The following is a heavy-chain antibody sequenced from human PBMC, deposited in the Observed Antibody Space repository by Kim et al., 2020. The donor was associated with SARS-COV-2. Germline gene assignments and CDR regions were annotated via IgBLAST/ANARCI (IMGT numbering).Heavy chain of an antibody. Sequence: TPPSKRRVTISVAKSQNQFALKLSSVTAADTAVYYCARSSSGWYRGAFDIWGQGTMVTVSS. CDR3: ARSSSGWYRGAFDI. D-gene: IGHD6-19*01. V-gene: IGHV4-4*02. J-gene: IGHJ3*02.